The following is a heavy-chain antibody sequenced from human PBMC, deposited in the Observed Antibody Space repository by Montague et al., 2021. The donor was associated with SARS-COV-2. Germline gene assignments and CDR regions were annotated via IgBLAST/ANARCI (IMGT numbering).Heavy chain of an antibody. D-gene: IGHD5-24*01. CDR3: VRPPRGGYNYPFDY. J-gene: IGHJ4*02. Sequence: SLRLSCAASGFPFSSYWMHWVRQAPGKGLVWVSCINSDGSITTYADSVKGRFTISRDNAKNTVYMQMNSLRAEDTAVYYCVRPPRGGYNYPFDYWGLGTLVTVSS. CDR2: INSDGSIT. V-gene: IGHV3-74*01. CDR1: GFPFSSYW.